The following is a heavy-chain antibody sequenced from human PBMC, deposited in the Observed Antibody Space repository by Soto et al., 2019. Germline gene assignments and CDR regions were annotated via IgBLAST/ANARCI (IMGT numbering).Heavy chain of an antibody. Sequence: PGRSLRLSCAASGFTFDDYAMHWVRQAPGKGLEWVSGINWNSDTIGYADSVKGRFTVSRDNAKGSLLLQMSSLRAEDTAVYFCAMSNSNDLYYHFESWGQGTPVTVSS. D-gene: IGHD3-22*01. CDR1: GFTFDDYA. V-gene: IGHV3-9*01. CDR3: AMSNSNDLYYHFES. J-gene: IGHJ4*02. CDR2: INWNSDTI.